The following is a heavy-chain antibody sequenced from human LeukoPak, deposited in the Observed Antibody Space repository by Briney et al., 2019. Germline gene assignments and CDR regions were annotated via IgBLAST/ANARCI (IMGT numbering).Heavy chain of an antibody. CDR3: ARDSKIGGYSYGSDY. J-gene: IGHJ4*02. CDR2: IYYSGST. Sequence: PSGTLSLTCAVSGGSISSYYWSWIRQPPGKGLEWIGNIYYSGSTSYNPSLKSRVTISLDTSKNQFSLKVRSVTAADTAVYYCARDSKIGGYSYGSDYWGQGTLVTVSS. CDR1: GGSISSYY. D-gene: IGHD5-18*01. V-gene: IGHV4-59*01.